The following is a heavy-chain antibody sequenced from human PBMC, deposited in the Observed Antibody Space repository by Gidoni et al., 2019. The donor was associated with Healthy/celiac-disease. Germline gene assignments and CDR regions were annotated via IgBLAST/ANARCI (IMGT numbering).Heavy chain of an antibody. D-gene: IGHD5-18*01. CDR1: VFPFGDYA. CDR3: TRVGYSYGFDY. V-gene: IGHV3-49*03. J-gene: IGHJ4*02. Sequence: EVQLVVSGGGCVPRGRSLRLYCTASVFPFGDYAMSWFRQAPGKGLECVGFIRSKAYGGTTEYPASVKGRFTISRDDSKSIAYLQMNSLKTEDTAVYYCTRVGYSYGFDYWGQGTLVTVSS. CDR2: IRSKAYGGTT.